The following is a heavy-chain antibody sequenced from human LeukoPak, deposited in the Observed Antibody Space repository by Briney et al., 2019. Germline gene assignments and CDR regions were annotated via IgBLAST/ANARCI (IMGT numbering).Heavy chain of an antibody. CDR1: GFTFDKYT. D-gene: IGHD3-9*01. Sequence: PGGSLRLSCVASGFTFDKYTTHWIRQAPGKGLEWVSLINRDGRTTYYADSVKGRFTISRDNSRNSLYLQMNSLRTEDSALYYCAKDFDWLPDHWGQGTLVTVSS. CDR3: AKDFDWLPDH. CDR2: INRDGRTT. V-gene: IGHV3-43*01. J-gene: IGHJ4*02.